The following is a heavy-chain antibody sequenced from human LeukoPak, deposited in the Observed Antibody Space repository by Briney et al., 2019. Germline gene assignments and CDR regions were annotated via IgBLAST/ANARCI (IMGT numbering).Heavy chain of an antibody. V-gene: IGHV3-23*01. CDR3: AKEIRPGWFGLWDY. Sequence: QSGGSLRLSCGASGFTFSNYAMNWVRQAPGKGLEWVSAVSGSGDTTYYADSVKGRFTISRGNFNNTLFLQMNSLRAEDAALYYCAKEIRPGWFGLWDYWGQGTLVTVSS. D-gene: IGHD3-10*01. CDR2: VSGSGDTT. CDR1: GFTFSNYA. J-gene: IGHJ4*02.